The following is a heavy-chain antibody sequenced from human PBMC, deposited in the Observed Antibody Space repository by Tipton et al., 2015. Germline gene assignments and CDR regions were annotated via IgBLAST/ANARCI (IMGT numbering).Heavy chain of an antibody. Sequence: LVKPTQTLTLTCNFSGFSLSTSGVGVGWIRQPPGKALEWLALIHWDDDKRYSPSLKTRLTITKDTSKNQVVLTMTNMDPVDTATYYCAHAYSKRWYVENFQDWGQGTLVTVAS. J-gene: IGHJ1*01. CDR1: GFSLSTSGVG. V-gene: IGHV2-5*02. D-gene: IGHD6-13*01. CDR3: AHAYSKRWYVENFQD. CDR2: IHWDDDK.